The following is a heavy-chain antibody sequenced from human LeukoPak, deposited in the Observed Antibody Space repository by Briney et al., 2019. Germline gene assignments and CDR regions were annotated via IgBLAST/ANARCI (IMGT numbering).Heavy chain of an antibody. CDR1: GFTFNSYA. Sequence: PGRSLRLSCAASGFTFNSYAMSWVRQAPGKGLEWVSAIRSTGDDTYYADSVKGRFTISRDNSKNTLSLQMNSLRAEDTALYYCAKSLSGWYNYDFWGQGTLVTVSS. CDR3: AKSLSGWYNYDF. D-gene: IGHD6-19*01. CDR2: IRSTGDDT. V-gene: IGHV3-23*01. J-gene: IGHJ4*02.